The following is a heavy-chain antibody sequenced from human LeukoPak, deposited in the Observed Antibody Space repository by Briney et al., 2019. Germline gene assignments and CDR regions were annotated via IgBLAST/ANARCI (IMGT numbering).Heavy chain of an antibody. CDR2: INTNTGIP. V-gene: IGHV7-4-1*02. Sequence: ASVKVSCNASGYTFTSYAMNWVRQAPGQGLEWMGWINTNTGIPTYAQGFTGRFVFSLDTSVSTAYLQISSLKAEDTAVYYCARRGYCSGGSCLNWFDPWGQGTLVTVSS. D-gene: IGHD2-15*01. CDR3: ARRGYCSGGSCLNWFDP. J-gene: IGHJ5*02. CDR1: GYTFTSYA.